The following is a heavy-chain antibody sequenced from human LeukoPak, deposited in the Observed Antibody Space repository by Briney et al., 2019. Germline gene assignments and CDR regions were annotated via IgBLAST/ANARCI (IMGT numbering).Heavy chain of an antibody. CDR1: GGTFSSYA. J-gene: IGHJ4*02. Sequence: ASVKVSCKASGGTFSSYAISWVRQAPGQGLEWMGGIIPIFGTANYAQKFQGRVTITADKSTSTAYMELSSLRSEDTAVYYCATDSSSWNSFDYWGQGTLVTVSS. V-gene: IGHV1-69*06. CDR2: IIPIFGTA. D-gene: IGHD6-13*01. CDR3: ATDSSSWNSFDY.